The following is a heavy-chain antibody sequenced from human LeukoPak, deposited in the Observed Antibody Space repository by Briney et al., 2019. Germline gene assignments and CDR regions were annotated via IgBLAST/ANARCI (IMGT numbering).Heavy chain of an antibody. CDR2: INPNSGNT. D-gene: IGHD2-2*02. J-gene: IGHJ4*02. CDR1: GYTFTGYY. V-gene: IGHV1-8*02. CDR3: ARGAYCSSTSCYTFLALDY. Sequence: PGASVKVSCKASGYTFTGYYMHWVRQAPGQGLEWMGWINPNSGNTGYAQKFQGRVTMTRNTSISTAYMELSSLRSEDTAVYYCARGAYCSSTSCYTFLALDYWGQGTLVTVSS.